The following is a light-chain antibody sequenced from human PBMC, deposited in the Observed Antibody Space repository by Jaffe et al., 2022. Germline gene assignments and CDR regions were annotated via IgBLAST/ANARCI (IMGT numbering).Light chain of an antibody. Sequence: DIVMTQSPDSLAVSLGERATINCKSSQSVLYSSDNKNNLAWYQQKPGQPPKLLIYWASTRESGVPDRFSGSGSGTDFTLTISSLQAEDVAVYYCQQYYSTPPTFGPGTKVDLK. CDR1: QSVLYSSDNKNN. J-gene: IGKJ3*01. CDR3: QQYYSTPPT. CDR2: WAS. V-gene: IGKV4-1*01.